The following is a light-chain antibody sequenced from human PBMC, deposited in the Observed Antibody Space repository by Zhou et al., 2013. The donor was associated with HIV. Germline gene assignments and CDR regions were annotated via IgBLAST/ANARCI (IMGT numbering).Light chain of an antibody. CDR2: KVS. Sequence: VMTQSPLSLPVTPGQPASVSCWSSQTLVYTDTNTFLNCFQQRPGQSPGRLIYKVSTWDSGVPDRVSGSGSGNNFTLRISRVAAEDVGPDYCVQGTHVAVGTFGLGTQVDI. J-gene: IGKJ1*01. CDR3: VQGTHVAVGT. CDR1: QTLVYTDTNTF. V-gene: IGKV2D-30*01.